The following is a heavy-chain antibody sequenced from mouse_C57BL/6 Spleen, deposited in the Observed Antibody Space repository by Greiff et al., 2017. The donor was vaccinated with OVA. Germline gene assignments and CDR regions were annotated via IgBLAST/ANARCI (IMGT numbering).Heavy chain of an antibody. CDR2: IHPNSGST. CDR3: ASYYYGSSRAWFAY. CDR1: GYTFTSYW. J-gene: IGHJ3*01. Sequence: QVQLQQSGAELVKPGASVKLSCKASGYTFTSYWMHWVKQRPGQGLEWIGMIHPNSGSTNYNEKFKSKATLTVDKSSSTAYMQLSSLTSEDSAVYYCASYYYGSSRAWFAYWGQGTLVTVSA. D-gene: IGHD1-1*01. V-gene: IGHV1-64*01.